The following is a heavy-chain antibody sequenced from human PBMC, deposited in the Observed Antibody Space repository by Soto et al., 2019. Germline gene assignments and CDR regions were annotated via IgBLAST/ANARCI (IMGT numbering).Heavy chain of an antibody. CDR3: ARDSLGAALWL. Sequence: SETLSLTCTVSGGSISSYYWSWIRQPPGKGLEWIGYIYYSGSTNYNPSLKSRVTISVDTSKNQFSLKLSSVTAADTAVYYCARDSLGAALWLWGQGTLVTVSS. D-gene: IGHD2-21*01. J-gene: IGHJ4*02. CDR1: GGSISSYY. V-gene: IGHV4-59*01. CDR2: IYYSGST.